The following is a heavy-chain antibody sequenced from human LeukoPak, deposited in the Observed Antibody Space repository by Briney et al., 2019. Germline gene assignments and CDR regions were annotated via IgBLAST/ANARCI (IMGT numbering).Heavy chain of an antibody. J-gene: IGHJ6*03. V-gene: IGHV1-69*05. D-gene: IGHD1-1*01. CDR3: ARTTGIGDDYYYYMDV. CDR2: IIPIFGTA. CDR1: GGTFSSYA. Sequence: GASVKVSCKASGGTFSSYAISWVRQAPGQGLEWMGGIIPIFGTANYAQKFQGRVTITTDESTSTAYMELSSLRSEDTAVYYRARTTGIGDDYYYYMDVWGKGTTVTVSS.